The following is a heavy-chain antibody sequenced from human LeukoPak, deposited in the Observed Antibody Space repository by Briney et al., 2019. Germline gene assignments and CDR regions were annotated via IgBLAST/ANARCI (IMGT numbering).Heavy chain of an antibody. CDR1: GSTFSSYA. CDR3: AKYLGYCGSSSCPRWFDP. D-gene: IGHD2-2*01. CDR2: ISGSGGTT. Sequence: GGSLRLSCAASGSTFSSYAMTWVRQAPGKGLEWDSIISGSGGTTYYADSVKGRFTISRDNSKNSLYLQMNSLRAEDTAVYYCAKYLGYCGSSSCPRWFDPWGQGTLVTVPS. J-gene: IGHJ5*02. V-gene: IGHV3-23*01.